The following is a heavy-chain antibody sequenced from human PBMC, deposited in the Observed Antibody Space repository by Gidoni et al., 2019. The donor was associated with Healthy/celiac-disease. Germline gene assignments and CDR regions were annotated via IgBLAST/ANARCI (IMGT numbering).Heavy chain of an antibody. CDR1: GFTFSSYA. V-gene: IGHV3-30*01. D-gene: IGHD6-19*01. J-gene: IGHJ4*02. CDR2: ISYDGSNK. Sequence: QVQLVESGGGVVQPGRSLRLSCAASGFTFSSYARHWVRQAPGKGLEWVAVISYDGSNKYYADSVKGRFTISRDNSKNTLYLQMNSLRAEDTAVYYCARRVAVAGFYFDYWGQGTLVTVSS. CDR3: ARRVAVAGFYFDY.